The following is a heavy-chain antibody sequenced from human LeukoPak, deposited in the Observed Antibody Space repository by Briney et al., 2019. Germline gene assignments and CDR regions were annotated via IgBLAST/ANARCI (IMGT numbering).Heavy chain of an antibody. CDR1: DGSISNSY. J-gene: IGHJ4*02. V-gene: IGHV4-4*09. CDR2: IHSSGST. CDR3: AYSYDGKVVPFDC. Sequence: SETLSLSCTVSDGSISNSYWNWVRQPPGKGLEWLGYIHSSGSTNYNPSLKSRITLSIDTSKNQLSLRLTSVTAADTAVYYCAYSYDGKVVPFDCWGQGSLVTVSS. D-gene: IGHD4-23*01.